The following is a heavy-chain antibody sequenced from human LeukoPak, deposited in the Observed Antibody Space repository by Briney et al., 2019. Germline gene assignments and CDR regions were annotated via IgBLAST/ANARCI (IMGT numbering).Heavy chain of an antibody. CDR3: AKDLSKSYGDYGTSGVFDV. D-gene: IGHD4-17*01. V-gene: IGHV3-23*01. Sequence: PGGSLRLSCAASGFTFDNYAMNWVRQAPGKGLEWVSGFSGSRGSTYYADSVKGRFTISRDNSKNTPYLQMNSLRAEDTAVYYCAKDLSKSYGDYGTSGVFDVWGQGTLVTVSS. CDR2: FSGSRGST. CDR1: GFTFDNYA. J-gene: IGHJ3*01.